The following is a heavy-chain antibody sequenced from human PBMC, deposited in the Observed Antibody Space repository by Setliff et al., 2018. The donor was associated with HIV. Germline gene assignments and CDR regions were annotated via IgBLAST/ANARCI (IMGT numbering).Heavy chain of an antibody. Sequence: GGSLRLSCAASGFTFSSYSMTWVRQAPGNGLEWVSSISSSSSYIYYADSVKGRFTISRDNAKNSLYLQMNSLRAEDTAVYYCARYRAAAVTWYFDLWGRGTLVTVSS. CDR3: ARYRAAAVTWYFDL. V-gene: IGHV3-21*01. D-gene: IGHD6-13*01. CDR1: GFTFSSYS. CDR2: ISSSSSYI. J-gene: IGHJ2*01.